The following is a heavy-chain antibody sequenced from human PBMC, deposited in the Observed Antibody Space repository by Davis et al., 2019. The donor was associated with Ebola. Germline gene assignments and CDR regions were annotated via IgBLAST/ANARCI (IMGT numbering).Heavy chain of an antibody. D-gene: IGHD3-3*01. Sequence: PGGSLRLSCAASGFSINSYSMGWVRQSPGKGLEWVSVISVSGASTYYADFVKGRFIISSDNSKNTLDLQMTSLRAEDTAVYYCAGALEWSFRGIDYWGQGTLVTVSS. J-gene: IGHJ4*02. CDR3: AGALEWSFRGIDY. V-gene: IGHV3-23*01. CDR1: GFSINSYS. CDR2: ISVSGAST.